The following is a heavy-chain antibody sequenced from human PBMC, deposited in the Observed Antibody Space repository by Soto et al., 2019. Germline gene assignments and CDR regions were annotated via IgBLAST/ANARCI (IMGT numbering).Heavy chain of an antibody. Sequence: SETLSLTCTVSGSSINGSPYYWAWIRKSPGKGLEWIGTIYYTGNTYYNPSLESRITISVDTSKNQFSLQLRSVTAADTAVYYCARRGGELLLDYWGRGILVTVPQ. D-gene: IGHD1-7*01. V-gene: IGHV4-39*01. J-gene: IGHJ4*02. CDR1: GSSINGSPYY. CDR2: IYYTGNT. CDR3: ARRGGELLLDY.